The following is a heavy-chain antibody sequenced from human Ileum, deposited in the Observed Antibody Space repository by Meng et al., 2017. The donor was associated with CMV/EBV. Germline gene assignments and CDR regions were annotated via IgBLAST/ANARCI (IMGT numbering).Heavy chain of an antibody. J-gene: IGHJ5*02. CDR3: ARGYRITIFGVVRAAFDP. CDR2: ISKGGDVT. V-gene: IGHV3-23*01. D-gene: IGHD3-3*01. CDR1: GFTFSQYA. Sequence: GESLKISCAGSGFTFSQYAMSWVRQAPGKGLEWVSAISKGGDVTAYADSVKGRFTISRDNVKSTVYLQVNSLRVEDTAVYFCARGYRITIFGVVRAAFDPWGQGTLVTVSS.